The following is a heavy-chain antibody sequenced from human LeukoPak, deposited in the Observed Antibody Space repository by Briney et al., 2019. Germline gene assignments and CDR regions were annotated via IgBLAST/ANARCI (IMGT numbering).Heavy chain of an antibody. Sequence: PSQTLSLTCTVSGDSISTGSFYWSWIRQPAGRGLEWIGRIYTSGSTKYNPPLKSRVTISLDASKNQFSLKLSSVTAADTAVYYCASVIEVRGRLWFDPWGQGTLVTVSS. CDR1: GDSISTGSFY. CDR3: ASVIEVRGRLWFDP. CDR2: IYTSGST. D-gene: IGHD3-10*01. V-gene: IGHV4-61*02. J-gene: IGHJ5*02.